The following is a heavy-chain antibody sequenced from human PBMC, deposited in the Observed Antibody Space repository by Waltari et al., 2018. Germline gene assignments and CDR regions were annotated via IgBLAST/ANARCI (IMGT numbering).Heavy chain of an antibody. D-gene: IGHD6-19*01. CDR1: GYSFTSYW. J-gene: IGHJ4*02. Sequence: EVQLVQSGAEVKKPGESLKISCKGSGYSFTSYWIGWVRQMPGKGLEWMGIIYPGDSETRYSPSVQGQVAISADQSVSTAYLQWSSLKASDTAIYYCARLVPYSSGSPAIFDYWGQGTLVTVSS. V-gene: IGHV5-51*01. CDR3: ARLVPYSSGSPAIFDY. CDR2: IYPGDSET.